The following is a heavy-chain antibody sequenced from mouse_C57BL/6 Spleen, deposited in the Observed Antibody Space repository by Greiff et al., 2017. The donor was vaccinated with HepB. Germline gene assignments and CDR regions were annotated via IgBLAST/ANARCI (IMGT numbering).Heavy chain of an antibody. Sequence: EVKVVESGGGLVQPGGSLKLSCAASGFTFSDYGMAWVRQAPRKGPEWVAFISNLAYSIYYADTVTGRFTISRENAKNTLYLEMSSLRSEDTAMYYCARHGYGSSLAYWGQGTLVTVSA. CDR3: ARHGYGSSLAY. D-gene: IGHD1-1*01. J-gene: IGHJ3*01. V-gene: IGHV5-15*01. CDR2: ISNLAYSI. CDR1: GFTFSDYG.